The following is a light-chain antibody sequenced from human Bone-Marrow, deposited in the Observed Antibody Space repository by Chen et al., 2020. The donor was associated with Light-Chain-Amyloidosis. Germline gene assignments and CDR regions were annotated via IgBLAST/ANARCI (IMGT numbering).Light chain of an antibody. CDR2: AAS. V-gene: IGKV1-9*01. CDR1: QGISSY. J-gene: IGKJ3*01. Sequence: DIQLTQSPSFLSASVGDRVTITCRASQGISSYLAWYQHKPGEAPKLLIYAASTLQSGVPSRFSGSGSGTEFTLRISSLLPEDFATYYCLQFNSYRFTVGPGTKVDIK. CDR3: LQFNSYRFT.